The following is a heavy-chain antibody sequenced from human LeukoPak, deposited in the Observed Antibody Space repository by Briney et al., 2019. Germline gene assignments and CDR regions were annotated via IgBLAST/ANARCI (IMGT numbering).Heavy chain of an antibody. V-gene: IGHV4-39*07. CDR1: GGSISSSLYH. CDR2: IYYTGTT. CDR3: ARETSQKGAHYMDV. D-gene: IGHD3-16*01. Sequence: SETLSLTCTVSGGSISSSLYHWGWIRQSPGKNLEWLGSIYYTGTTHYNPSLKSRVTISVDTSKNQFSLNLSSVTAAGTAVYYCARETSQKGAHYMDVWGKGTTVTISS. J-gene: IGHJ6*03.